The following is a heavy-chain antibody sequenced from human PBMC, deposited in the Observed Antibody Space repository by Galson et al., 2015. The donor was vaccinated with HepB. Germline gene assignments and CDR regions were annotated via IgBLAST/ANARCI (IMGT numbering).Heavy chain of an antibody. V-gene: IGHV3-7*03. D-gene: IGHD3-10*01. J-gene: IGHJ6*02. CDR1: GFTFSSYW. Sequence: LRLSCAASGFTFSSYWMNWVRQAPGRGLEWVAHINQDGSSKYYVDSVKGRFTISRDNAKDSVYLQLDGLRAEDTAVYYCARRISLVRGIITKPDYYYGMDVWGQGTTVTVAS. CDR2: INQDGSSK. CDR3: ARRISLVRGIITKPDYYYGMDV.